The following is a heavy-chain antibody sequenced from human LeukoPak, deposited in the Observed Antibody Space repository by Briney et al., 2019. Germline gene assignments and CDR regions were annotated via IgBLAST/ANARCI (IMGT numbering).Heavy chain of an antibody. CDR3: AKDPIQLWKGHYYYYYYMDV. CDR2: IRYDGSNK. D-gene: IGHD5-18*01. J-gene: IGHJ6*03. Sequence: GGSLRLSCAASGFTFSSYGMHWVRQAPGKGLEWVAFIRYDGSNKYYADSVKGRFTISRDNSKNTLYLQMNSLRAEDTAVYYCAKDPIQLWKGHYYYYYYMDVWGKGTTVTVSS. CDR1: GFTFSSYG. V-gene: IGHV3-30*02.